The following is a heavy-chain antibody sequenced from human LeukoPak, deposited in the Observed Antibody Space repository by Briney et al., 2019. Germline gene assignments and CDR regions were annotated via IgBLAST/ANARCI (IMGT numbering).Heavy chain of an antibody. CDR1: EFSFSSYW. D-gene: IGHD2/OR15-2a*01. Sequence: GGSLRHSCAASEFSFSSYWMSWVRQAPGKGLEWVANIKPDGREKNYVDSVKGRFTISRDNAKNSLYLQMNSLRAEDTAFNSCPSGGIYPWYIYLWRRGSVVTVSS. CDR2: IKPDGREK. V-gene: IGHV3-7*01. J-gene: IGHJ2*01. CDR3: PSGGIYPWYIYL.